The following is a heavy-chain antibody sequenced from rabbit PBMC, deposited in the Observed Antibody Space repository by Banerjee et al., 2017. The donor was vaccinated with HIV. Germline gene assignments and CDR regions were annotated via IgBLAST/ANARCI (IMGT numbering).Heavy chain of an antibody. J-gene: IGHJ3*01. CDR3: ARGGVGTTYPYGGMDL. D-gene: IGHD8-1*01. CDR2: IYSGSSGRA. V-gene: IGHV1S45*01. CDR1: GFDFSGNA. Sequence: QEQLVESGGGLVQPEGSLTLTCKASGFDFSGNAMCWVRQAPGKGLEWIACIYSGSSGRAYYASWAKGRFTISKTSSTTVTLQMTSLTAADTATYFCARGGVGTTYPYGGMDLWGQGTLVTVS.